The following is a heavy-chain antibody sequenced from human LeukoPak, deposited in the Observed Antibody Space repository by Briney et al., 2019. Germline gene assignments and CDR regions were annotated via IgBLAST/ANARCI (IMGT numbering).Heavy chain of an antibody. CDR1: GFTFSDYY. CDR3: ARDSVLYYYDSSGYTKASYYYYMDV. Sequence: GSLRLSCAASGFTFSDYYMSWIRQAPGKGLEWVSYISSSGSTIYYADSVKGRFTISRDNAKNSLYLQMNSLRAEDTAVYYCARDSVLYYYDSSGYTKASYYYYMDVWGKGTTVTVSS. V-gene: IGHV3-11*04. D-gene: IGHD3-22*01. CDR2: ISSSGSTI. J-gene: IGHJ6*03.